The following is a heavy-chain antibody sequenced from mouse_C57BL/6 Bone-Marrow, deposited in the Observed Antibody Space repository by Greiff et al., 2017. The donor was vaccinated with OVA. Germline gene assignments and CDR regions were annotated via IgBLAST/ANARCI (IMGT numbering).Heavy chain of an antibody. V-gene: IGHV14-3*01. CDR2: IDPANGNT. CDR3: ARRGYDYAGKNY. D-gene: IGHD2-4*01. J-gene: IGHJ2*01. CDR1: GFNIKNTY. Sequence: DVQLQESVAELVRPGASVKLSCTASGFNIKNTYMHRVKQRPEQGLEWIGRIDPANGNTKYAPKFQGKATITADTSSNTAYLQLSSLTSEDTAIYYCARRGYDYAGKNYWGQGTTLTVSS.